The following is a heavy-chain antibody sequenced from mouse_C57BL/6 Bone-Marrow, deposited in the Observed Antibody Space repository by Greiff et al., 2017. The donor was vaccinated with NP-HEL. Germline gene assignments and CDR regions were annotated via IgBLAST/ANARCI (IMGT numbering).Heavy chain of an antibody. CDR2: IYPSDSET. V-gene: IGHV1-61*01. Sequence: QVHVKQSGAELARPGASVKLSCKASGYTFTSYWMDWVKQRPGQGLEWIGNIYPSDSETHYNQKFKDKATLTVDKSSSTAYMQLSSLTSEDSAVYYCARGLGWAWFAYWGQGTLVTVSA. CDR3: ARGLGWAWFAY. CDR1: GYTFTSYW. J-gene: IGHJ3*01. D-gene: IGHD4-1*01.